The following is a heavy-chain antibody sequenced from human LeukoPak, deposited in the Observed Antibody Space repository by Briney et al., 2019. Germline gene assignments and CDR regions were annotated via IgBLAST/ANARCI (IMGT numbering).Heavy chain of an antibody. V-gene: IGHV1-2*02. CDR2: INPNSGGT. Sequence: ASVKVSCKASGYTFTGYYMHWVRQAPGQGLEWMGWINPNSGGTYYAQKFQGRVTMTSDTSISTAYMELSRLRSDDTAVYYCAREYIAVAGRYDYWGQGTLVTVSS. CDR3: AREYIAVAGRYDY. J-gene: IGHJ4*02. CDR1: GYTFTGYY. D-gene: IGHD6-19*01.